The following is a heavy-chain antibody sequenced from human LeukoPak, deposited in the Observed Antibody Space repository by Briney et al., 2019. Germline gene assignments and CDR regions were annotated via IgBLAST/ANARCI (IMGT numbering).Heavy chain of an antibody. CDR2: IYTSGST. V-gene: IGHV4-61*02. CDR1: GGSISSGSYY. CDR3: ARETHSSSWYGYYFDY. D-gene: IGHD6-13*01. Sequence: SETLSLTCTVSGGSISSGSYYWSWIRQPAGKGLEWIGRIYTSGSTNYNPSLKSRVTISVDTSKNQFSLKLSSVTAADTAGYYCARETHSSSWYGYYFDYWGQGTLVTVSS. J-gene: IGHJ4*02.